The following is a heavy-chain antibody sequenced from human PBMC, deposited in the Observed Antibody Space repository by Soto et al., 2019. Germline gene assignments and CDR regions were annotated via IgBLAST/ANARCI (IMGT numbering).Heavy chain of an antibody. V-gene: IGHV3-7*01. CDR1: GFTISSHW. CDR2: IKQDGSEK. CDR3: ARDGHYDFWSGDSWENHAFDI. D-gene: IGHD3-3*01. Sequence: SGGSLRLSCAASGFTISSHWMSRVRQAPGKGLEWVANIKQDGSEKYYVDSVKGRFTISRDNAKNSLYLQMNSLRAEDTAVYYCARDGHYDFWSGDSWENHAFDIWGQGTMVTVSS. J-gene: IGHJ3*02.